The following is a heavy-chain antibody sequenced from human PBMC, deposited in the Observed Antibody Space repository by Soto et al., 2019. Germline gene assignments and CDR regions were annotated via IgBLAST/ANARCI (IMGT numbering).Heavy chain of an antibody. Sequence: QVQLVQSGAEVKKPVSSVKVSCKASGGTFSSYTISWVRQAPGQGLEWMGRIIPILGIANYAQKFQGRVTITADKSTSTAYMELSSLRSEDTAVYYCARDSDIVVVPAAILDYWGQGTLVTVSS. CDR2: IIPILGIA. D-gene: IGHD2-2*01. V-gene: IGHV1-69*08. CDR3: ARDSDIVVVPAAILDY. CDR1: GGTFSSYT. J-gene: IGHJ4*02.